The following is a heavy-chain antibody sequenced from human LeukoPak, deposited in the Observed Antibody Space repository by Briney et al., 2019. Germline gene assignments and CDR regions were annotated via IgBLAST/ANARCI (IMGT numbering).Heavy chain of an antibody. J-gene: IGHJ6*02. D-gene: IGHD3-3*01. V-gene: IGHV1-18*01. Sequence: ASVKVSCKASGYTFTSYGISWVRQAPGQGLEWMEWISAYNGNTNYAQKLQGRVTMTTDTSTSTAYMELRSLRSDDTAVYYCARDIGITIFGVVIRSDYYYGMDVWGQGTTVTVSS. CDR2: ISAYNGNT. CDR3: ARDIGITIFGVVIRSDYYYGMDV. CDR1: GYTFTSYG.